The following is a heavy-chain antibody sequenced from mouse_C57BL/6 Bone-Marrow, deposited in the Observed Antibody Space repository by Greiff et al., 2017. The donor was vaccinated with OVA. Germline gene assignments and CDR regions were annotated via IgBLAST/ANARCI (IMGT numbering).Heavy chain of an antibody. V-gene: IGHV1-64*01. D-gene: IGHD2-10*01. J-gene: IGHJ4*01. CDR2: IHPNSGST. CDR1: GYTFTSYW. CDR3: ARSPAYQGNAMDY. Sequence: QVQLQQPGAELVKPGASVKLSCKASGYTFTSYWMHWVKQRPGQGLEWIGMIHPNSGSTNYNEKFKSKATLTVDKSSSTAYMQLSSLTSEDSAVXYCARSPAYQGNAMDYWGQGTSVTVSS.